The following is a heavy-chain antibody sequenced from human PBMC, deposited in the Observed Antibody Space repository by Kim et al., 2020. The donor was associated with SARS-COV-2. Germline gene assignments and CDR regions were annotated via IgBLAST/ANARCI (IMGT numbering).Heavy chain of an antibody. J-gene: IGHJ4*02. CDR2: IYYSGST. Sequence: SETLSLTCTVSGGSISSSHDYWGWIRQPPGKGLEWIGTIYYSGSTYYNPSLKSRLTISVYTSKNQFSLDLSSVTAADTAVYFCARHARVSTEYFDYWGQGTLVTVSS. CDR3: ARHARVSTEYFDY. V-gene: IGHV4-39*01. CDR1: GGSISSSHDY.